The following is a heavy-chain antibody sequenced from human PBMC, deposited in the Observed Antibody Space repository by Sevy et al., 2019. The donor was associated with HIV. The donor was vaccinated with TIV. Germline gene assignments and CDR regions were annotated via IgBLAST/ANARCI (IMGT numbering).Heavy chain of an antibody. Sequence: GGSLRLSCAASEXXFNNYAMNWVRRAPGKGLEWISAISADGTYTYHADSVQRRFTISRDNSKSTVYLQMDSLRADDTAVYYCTKGAGGQWNSDXFDYWGQGVLVTVSS. J-gene: IGHJ4*02. CDR2: ISADGTYT. CDR3: TKGAGGQWNSDXFDY. V-gene: IGHV3-23*01. D-gene: IGHD1-7*01. CDR1: EXXFNNYA.